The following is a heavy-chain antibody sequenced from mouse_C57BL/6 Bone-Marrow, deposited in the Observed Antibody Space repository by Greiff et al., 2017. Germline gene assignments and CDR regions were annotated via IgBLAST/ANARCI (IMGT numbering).Heavy chain of an antibody. CDR1: GYTFTSSG. Sequence: VHLVESGAELARPGASVKLSCKASGYTFTSSGISWVKQRTGQGLEWIGEIYPRSGNTYYNEKFKGKATLTADKSSSTPYVELRSLTSEDSAVYFCATLYYDYDLAWFAYWGQGTLVTVSA. CDR2: IYPRSGNT. J-gene: IGHJ3*01. CDR3: ATLYYDYDLAWFAY. D-gene: IGHD2-4*01. V-gene: IGHV1-81*01.